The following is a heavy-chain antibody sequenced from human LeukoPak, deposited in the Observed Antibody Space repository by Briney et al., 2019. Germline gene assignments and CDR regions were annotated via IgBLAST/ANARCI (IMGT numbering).Heavy chain of an antibody. CDR1: GGSISSYY. V-gene: IGHV4-59*08. Sequence: KTSETLSLTCTVSGGSISSYYWSWIRQPPGKGLEWIGYIYYSGSTNYNPSLKSRVTISVDTSKNQFSLKLSSVTAADTAVYYCARQLYSYGAYFDYWGQGTLVTVSS. J-gene: IGHJ4*02. D-gene: IGHD5-18*01. CDR2: IYYSGST. CDR3: ARQLYSYGAYFDY.